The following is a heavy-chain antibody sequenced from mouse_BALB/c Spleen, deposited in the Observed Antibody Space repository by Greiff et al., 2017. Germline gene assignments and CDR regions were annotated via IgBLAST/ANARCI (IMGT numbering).Heavy chain of an antibody. CDR3: ATITTSLMDY. D-gene: IGHD2-4*01. CDR2: ISSGGSYT. J-gene: IGHJ4*01. V-gene: IGHV5-9-4*01. Sequence: DVHLVESGGGLVKPGGSLKLSCAASGFTFSSYAMSWVRQSPEKRLEWVAEISSGGSYTYYPDTVTGRFTISRDNAKNTLYLEMSSLRSEDTAMYYCATITTSLMDYWGQGTSVTVSS. CDR1: GFTFSSYA.